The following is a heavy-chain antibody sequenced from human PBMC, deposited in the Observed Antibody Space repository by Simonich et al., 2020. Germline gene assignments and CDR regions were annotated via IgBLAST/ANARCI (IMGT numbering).Heavy chain of an antibody. J-gene: IGHJ3*02. CDR3: ARHAGFAFDI. CDR2: IYYSRST. CDR1: GGSISSSSYY. D-gene: IGHD6-13*01. Sequence: QLQLQESGPGLVKPSETLSLTCTVSGGSISSSSYYWGWIRQPPGKGLEWIGSIYYSRSTYYNPSLKSRVTISVETSKNQFSLKLSSVTAADTAVYYCARHAGFAFDIWGQGTMVTVSS. V-gene: IGHV4-39*01.